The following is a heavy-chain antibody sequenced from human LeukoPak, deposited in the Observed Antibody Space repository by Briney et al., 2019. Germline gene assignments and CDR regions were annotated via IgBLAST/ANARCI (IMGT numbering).Heavy chain of an antibody. V-gene: IGHV3-53*01. J-gene: IGHJ4*02. CDR3: VKGQGFILDC. CDR2: INPDDTT. CDR1: GFTVSSDF. D-gene: IGHD3-16*02. Sequence: GGSLRLSCAGSGFTVSSDFMHWVRQAPGKGLEWVSVINPDDTTYYTDSVQGRFAISRDKSKSTLYLQMNNLKAEDTAIYYCVKGQGFILDCWGQGTLVTVSS.